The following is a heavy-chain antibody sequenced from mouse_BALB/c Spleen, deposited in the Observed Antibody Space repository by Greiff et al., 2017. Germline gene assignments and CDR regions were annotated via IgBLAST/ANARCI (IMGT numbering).Heavy chain of an antibody. D-gene: IGHD1-1*01. CDR2: ISYSGST. CDR3: ARHGSRYYFDY. CDR1: GYSITSDYA. J-gene: IGHJ2*01. Sequence: EVKLMESGPGLVKPSQSLSLTCTVTGYSITSDYAWNWIRQFPGNKLEWMGYISYSGSTSYNPSLKSRISITRDTSKNQFFLQLNSVTTEDTATYYCARHGSRYYFDYWGQGITLTVSS. V-gene: IGHV3-2*02.